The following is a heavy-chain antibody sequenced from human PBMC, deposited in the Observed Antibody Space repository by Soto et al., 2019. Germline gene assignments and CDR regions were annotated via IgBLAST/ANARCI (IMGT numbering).Heavy chain of an antibody. Sequence: QVQLVQSGAEVKKPGASVKVSCKASGYTFTSYGISWVRQAPGQGLEWMGWISAYNGNTNYAQKLQGRVTMTTDTTTRTANMELRSMKSDDTAVYYCARVEGIALVPAATDVDYWGQGTLVTVSS. CDR3: ARVEGIALVPAATDVDY. CDR1: GYTFTSYG. D-gene: IGHD2-2*01. CDR2: ISAYNGNT. V-gene: IGHV1-18*01. J-gene: IGHJ4*02.